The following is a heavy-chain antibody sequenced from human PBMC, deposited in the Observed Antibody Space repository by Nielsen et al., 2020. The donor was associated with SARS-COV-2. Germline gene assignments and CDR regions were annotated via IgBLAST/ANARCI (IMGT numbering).Heavy chain of an antibody. Sequence: ASVKVSCKASGYTFTDYYLHWVRQAPGQGLEWMGRINPYSGGTNYAQKFQGRVAMTRDTSISTAYMELSRLRSDDTAVYYCAREGTDYGDLRGSMDVWGQGTTVTVSS. CDR2: INPYSGGT. D-gene: IGHD4-17*01. CDR1: GYTFTDYY. V-gene: IGHV1-2*06. CDR3: AREGTDYGDLRGSMDV. J-gene: IGHJ6*02.